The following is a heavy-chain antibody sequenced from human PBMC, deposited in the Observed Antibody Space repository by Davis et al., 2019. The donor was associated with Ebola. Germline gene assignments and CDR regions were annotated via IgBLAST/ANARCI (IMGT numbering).Heavy chain of an antibody. V-gene: IGHV4-39*01. CDR3: ASYWRSYSGSCFDY. Sequence: PSETLSLTCTVSGGSISSSSYYWGWIRQPPGKGLEWIGSIYYSGSTYYNPSLKSRVTISVDTSKNQFSLKLSSVTAADTAVYYCASYWRSYSGSCFDYWGQGTLVTVSS. D-gene: IGHD1-26*01. CDR2: IYYSGST. CDR1: GGSISSSSYY. J-gene: IGHJ4*02.